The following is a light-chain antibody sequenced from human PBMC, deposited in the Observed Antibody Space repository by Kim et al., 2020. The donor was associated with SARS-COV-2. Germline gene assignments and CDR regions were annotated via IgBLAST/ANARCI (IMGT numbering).Light chain of an antibody. Sequence: QSITISCTGTSSDVGGYNYVAWYQQHPGKGPKLMIYDVSERPSGVSNRFSGSKSGNTASLTISGLQAEDEADYYCNSYTSSSTLYVFGTGTKVTVL. CDR2: DVS. CDR3: NSYTSSSTLYV. CDR1: SSDVGGYNY. V-gene: IGLV2-14*03. J-gene: IGLJ1*01.